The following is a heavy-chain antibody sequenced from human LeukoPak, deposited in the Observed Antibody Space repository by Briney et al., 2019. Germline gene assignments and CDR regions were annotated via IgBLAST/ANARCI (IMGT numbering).Heavy chain of an antibody. V-gene: IGHV1-24*01. CDR3: AIYPIVGATGYFDY. J-gene: IGHJ4*02. CDR2: FDPEDGET. Sequence: ASVKVSCKVSGYTLTELSMHWVRQAPGKGLEWMGGFDPEDGETIYAQKFQGRVTMTEDTSTDTAYMELSSLRSEDTAVYHCAIYPIVGATGYFDYWGQGTLVTVSS. CDR1: GYTLTELS. D-gene: IGHD1-26*01.